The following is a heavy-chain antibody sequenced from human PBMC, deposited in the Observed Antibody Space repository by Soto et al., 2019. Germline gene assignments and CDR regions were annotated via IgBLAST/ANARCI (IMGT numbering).Heavy chain of an antibody. CDR2: IIPIFGTA. V-gene: IGHV1-69*13. CDR1: GGTFSSYA. CDR3: ASEGSSSAYYYYGMDV. D-gene: IGHD6-6*01. Sequence: SVKVSCKASGGTFSSYAISWVRQAPGQGLEWMGGIIPIFGTANYAQKFQGRVTITADESTSTAYMELSSLRSEDTAVYYCASEGSSSAYYYYGMDVWGQGTTVTVS. J-gene: IGHJ6*02.